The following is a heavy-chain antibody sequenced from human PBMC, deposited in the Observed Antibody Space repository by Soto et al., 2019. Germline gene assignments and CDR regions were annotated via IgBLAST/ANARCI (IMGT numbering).Heavy chain of an antibody. J-gene: IGHJ6*02. V-gene: IGHV3-33*03. CDR2: TWYDGGNN. CDR1: GFTFSSYG. D-gene: IGHD2-8*01. CDR3: AGSPGYWTRGVCETWRYYYGLDV. Sequence: QVQLVESGGGVVQPGRSLRLSCAESGFTFSSYGMHWVRQAPGKGLEWVAATWYDGGNNYYGESVKGRFTIYRDNSKNTLYLQMNSLRAEDTAVYYCAGSPGYWTRGVCETWRYYYGLDVWGQGTTVTVSS.